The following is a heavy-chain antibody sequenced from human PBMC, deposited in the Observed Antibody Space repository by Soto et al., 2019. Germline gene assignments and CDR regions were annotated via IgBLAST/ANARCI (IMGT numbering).Heavy chain of an antibody. CDR3: ARFLAAAGNFGFDYYYYGMDV. Sequence: QVQLQESGPGLVKPSETLSLTCTVSGGSISSYYWSWIRQPAGKGLAWIGRIYTSGSTNYNPSLKSRVTMSVDTSKNQFSLKLSSVTAADTAVYYCARFLAAAGNFGFDYYYYGMDVCGQGTTVTVAS. CDR2: IYTSGST. J-gene: IGHJ6*02. CDR1: GGSISSYY. D-gene: IGHD6-13*01. V-gene: IGHV4-4*07.